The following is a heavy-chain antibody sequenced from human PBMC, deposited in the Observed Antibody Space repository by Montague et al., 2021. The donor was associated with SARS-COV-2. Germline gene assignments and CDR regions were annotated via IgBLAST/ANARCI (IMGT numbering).Heavy chain of an antibody. CDR2: IYYSGST. D-gene: IGHD2-2*01. CDR1: GGSISSGGYY. J-gene: IGHJ5*02. Sequence: TLSLTCTVSGGSISSGGYYWSWIRQHPGKGLEWIGYIYYSGSTYYNPSLKNRLTISVDTSKNRFSLKLSSVTAADTAMYYCARAPVVVPTTRNWFDPWGQGTLVTVPS. V-gene: IGHV4-31*03. CDR3: ARAPVVVPTTRNWFDP.